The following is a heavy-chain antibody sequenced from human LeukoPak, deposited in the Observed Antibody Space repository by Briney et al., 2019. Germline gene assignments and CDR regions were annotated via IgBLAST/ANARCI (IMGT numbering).Heavy chain of an antibody. CDR3: ARVRSYGDYAVSWFDP. CDR1: GFTFSSYG. Sequence: GGSLRLSCAASGFTFSSYGMHWVRQAPGKGLEWVAFIRYDGSNKYYADSVKGRLTISRDNSKNTLYLQMNSLRAEDTAVYYCARVRSYGDYAVSWFDPWGQGTLVTVSS. D-gene: IGHD4-17*01. V-gene: IGHV3-30*02. CDR2: IRYDGSNK. J-gene: IGHJ5*02.